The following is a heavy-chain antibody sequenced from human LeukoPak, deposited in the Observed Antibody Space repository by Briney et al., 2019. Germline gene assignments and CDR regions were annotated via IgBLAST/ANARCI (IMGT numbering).Heavy chain of an antibody. V-gene: IGHV3-33*03. Sequence: GGYVSLSCAASGFIFSRYGMDWVGHAPGKGLEWVEFGWCGEINKYFSDTVNGQFTISSDNSKNALYLQMNSLRAEDAAVYYSAKDSQVGNTEYFDYRGQGTLVTVSS. J-gene: IGHJ4*02. D-gene: IGHD1-26*01. CDR3: AKDSQVGNTEYFDY. CDR2: GWCGEINK. CDR1: GFIFSRYG.